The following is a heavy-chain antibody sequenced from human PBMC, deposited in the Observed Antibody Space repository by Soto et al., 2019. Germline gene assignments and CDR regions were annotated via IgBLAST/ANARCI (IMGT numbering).Heavy chain of an antibody. CDR2: IYYSGST. CDR3: ARDTSSSSPVGGGMDV. J-gene: IGHJ6*02. V-gene: IGHV4-59*01. CDR1: GGSISSYY. D-gene: IGHD6-6*01. Sequence: QVQLQESGPGLVKPSETLSLTCTVSGGSISSYYWSWIRQPPGKGLEWIGYIYYSGSTNYNPSLKSRCTIPXXTXKXXFSLTLSSVTAADTAVYYCARDTSSSSPVGGGMDVWGQGTTVTVSS.